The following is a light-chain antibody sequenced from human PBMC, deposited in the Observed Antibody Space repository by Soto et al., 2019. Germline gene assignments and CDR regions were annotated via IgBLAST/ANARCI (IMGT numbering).Light chain of an antibody. J-gene: IGKJ1*01. Sequence: DIVMTQSPDSLAVSLGERATINCKSSQSVLYSSNNKNYLAWYQQKPGQPPKLLISWASTRESGVPDRFSGSGSGTDLNLTISSLQAEDVAVYYCQQYYSTPWTFGQGTKVEIK. CDR2: WAS. CDR3: QQYYSTPWT. V-gene: IGKV4-1*01. CDR1: QSVLYSSNNKNY.